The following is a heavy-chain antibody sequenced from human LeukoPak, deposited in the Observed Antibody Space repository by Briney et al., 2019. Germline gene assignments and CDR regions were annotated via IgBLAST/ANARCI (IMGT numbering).Heavy chain of an antibody. Sequence: GGSLRLSCAAAGFTFSSYAMNWVRQAPGKGLEWVSVISGSGGSTYYADSVKGRFTISRDNSKNTLYLQMNSLRAEDTAVYYCAKAFSRGAFDMWGQGTMVTVSS. CDR2: ISGSGGST. CDR3: AKAFSRGAFDM. J-gene: IGHJ3*02. CDR1: GFTFSSYA. V-gene: IGHV3-23*01.